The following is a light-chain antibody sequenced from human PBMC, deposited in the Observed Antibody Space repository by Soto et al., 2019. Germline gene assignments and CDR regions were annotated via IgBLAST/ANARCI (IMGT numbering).Light chain of an antibody. V-gene: IGKV1-39*01. J-gene: IGKJ2*01. Sequence: DIQMTQSPSSLSAYVGDRITITCRASQTISNFLNWYHQRPGKAPKLLIFGASSLQSGVPSKFTGSGSGTDFTLTISDLQPEDFANYYCQQTYSTPYTFGQGTNLEIK. CDR1: QTISNF. CDR2: GAS. CDR3: QQTYSTPYT.